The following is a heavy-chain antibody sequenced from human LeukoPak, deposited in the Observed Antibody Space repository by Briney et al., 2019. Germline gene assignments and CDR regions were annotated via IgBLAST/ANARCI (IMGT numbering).Heavy chain of an antibody. V-gene: IGHV3-49*03. Sequence: GGSLRLSCTASGFTFGDYALSWFRQAPGKGLEWVGFIRSKAYGGTTEYAASVKGRFTISRDDSKSIAYLQMNSLKTEDTAVYYCTRDGGIVVTGAFDYWGQGTLVTVS. CDR2: IRSKAYGGTT. CDR1: GFTFGDYA. D-gene: IGHD3-22*01. J-gene: IGHJ4*02. CDR3: TRDGGIVVTGAFDY.